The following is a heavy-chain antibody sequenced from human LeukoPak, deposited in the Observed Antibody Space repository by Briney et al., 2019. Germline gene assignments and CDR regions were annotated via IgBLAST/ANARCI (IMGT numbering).Heavy chain of an antibody. D-gene: IGHD6-19*01. CDR3: ARQSQGGNSQWHYY. V-gene: IGHV5-51*01. CDR1: GYSFTTYW. Sequence: GGPLKISCKTSGYSFTTYWIGWVRQMPGKGLEWMGIIYPGDSETRYSPSFQGQVTISADTSISTAYLQWSSLKASDTAMYYCARQSQGGNSQWHYYWGQGTLVTVS. CDR2: IYPGDSET. J-gene: IGHJ4*02.